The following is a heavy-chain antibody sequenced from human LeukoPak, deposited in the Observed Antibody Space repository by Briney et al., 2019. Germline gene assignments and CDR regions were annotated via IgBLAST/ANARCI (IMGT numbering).Heavy chain of an antibody. CDR3: ARLSTPRAFDI. V-gene: IGHV5-51*01. CDR1: GYSFTSYW. D-gene: IGHD2-15*01. Sequence: GESLKISCKGSGYSFTSYWIGWVRQMPGKGLEWLGIIYPGDSDTRYSPSFQGQVAISADKSISTAYPQWSSLKASDTAMYYCARLSTPRAFDIWGQGTMVTVSS. CDR2: IYPGDSDT. J-gene: IGHJ3*02.